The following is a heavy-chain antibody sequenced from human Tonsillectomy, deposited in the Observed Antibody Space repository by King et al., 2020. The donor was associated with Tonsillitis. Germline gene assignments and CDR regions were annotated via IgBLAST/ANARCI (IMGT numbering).Heavy chain of an antibody. CDR1: GGSISSSSYY. J-gene: IGHJ6*02. CDR2: IYYSGST. Sequence: QLQESGPGLVKPSETLSLTCTVSGGSISSSSYYWGWIRQPPGKGLEWIGSIYYSGSTYYNPSLKSRVTISVDTSKNQFSLKLSSVTAADTAVNYCARHVVEMATGYYYGMDVWGQGTTVTVSS. V-gene: IGHV4-39*01. D-gene: IGHD5-24*01. CDR3: ARHVVEMATGYYYGMDV.